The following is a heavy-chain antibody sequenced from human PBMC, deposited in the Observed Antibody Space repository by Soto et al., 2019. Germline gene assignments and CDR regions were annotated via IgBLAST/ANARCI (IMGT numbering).Heavy chain of an antibody. CDR3: ARDRDYSHTDADIDY. CDR1: GYNFNTYG. J-gene: IGHJ4*02. CDR2: ISGYNGYT. Sequence: QVQLMQSGAEVRRPGTSMRISCTTSGYNFNTYGIIWVRQAPGQGLEWMGWISGYNGYTKYAQNFEHRVTLSTDPSTSTAFLEMRNLRSGDTAVYFCARDRDYSHTDADIDYWGQGTLVTVSS. V-gene: IGHV1-18*01. D-gene: IGHD3-16*01.